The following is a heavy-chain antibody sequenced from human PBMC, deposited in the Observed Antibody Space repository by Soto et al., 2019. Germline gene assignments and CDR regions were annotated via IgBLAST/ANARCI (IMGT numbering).Heavy chain of an antibody. CDR1: GGTFSSYA. CDR3: ARVILGDCSSTSCYLGRAFDI. CDR2: IIPIFGTA. D-gene: IGHD2-2*01. Sequence: QVQLVQSGAEVKKPGSSVKVSCKASGGTFSSYAISWVRQAPGQGLEWMGGIIPIFGTANYAQKFQGRVTITADKSTSTAYMELSSLRSEDMAVYYCARVILGDCSSTSCYLGRAFDIWGQGTMVTVSS. V-gene: IGHV1-69*06. J-gene: IGHJ3*02.